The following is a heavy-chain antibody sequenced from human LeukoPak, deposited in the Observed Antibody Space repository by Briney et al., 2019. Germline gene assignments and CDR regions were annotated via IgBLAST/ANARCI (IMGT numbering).Heavy chain of an antibody. D-gene: IGHD3-10*01. CDR2: IYYSGST. CDR1: GGSISSYY. V-gene: IGHV4-59*01. Sequence: KPSETLSLTCTVSGGSISSYYWSWIRQPPGKGLEWIGYIYYSGSTNYNPSLKSRVTISVDTSKNQFSLKLSSVTAADTAVYYCARGVGVRGVMSWFDPWGQGTLVTVSS. J-gene: IGHJ5*02. CDR3: ARGVGVRGVMSWFDP.